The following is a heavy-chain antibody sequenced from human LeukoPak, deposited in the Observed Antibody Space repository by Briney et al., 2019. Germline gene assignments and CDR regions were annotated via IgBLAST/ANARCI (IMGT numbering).Heavy chain of an antibody. D-gene: IGHD1-26*01. Sequence: GGSLRLSCAASGFTFSSYAMSWVRQAPGKGLEWVSSISSSSSYIYYADSVKGRFTISRDNAKNSLYLQMNSLRAEDTAVYYCARDRSGGAADYWGQGTLVTVSS. CDR1: GFTFSSYA. V-gene: IGHV3-21*01. CDR3: ARDRSGGAADY. J-gene: IGHJ4*02. CDR2: ISSSSSYI.